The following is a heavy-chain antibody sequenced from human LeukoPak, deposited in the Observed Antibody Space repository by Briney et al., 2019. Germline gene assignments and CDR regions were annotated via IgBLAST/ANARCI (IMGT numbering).Heavy chain of an antibody. D-gene: IGHD4-17*01. CDR2: ISSTSSYI. CDR3: ARRTTGDDY. Sequence: PGGSLRLSCAASGFTFSGYSMNWVRQAPGKGLEWVSSISSTSSYIYYADSVKGRFTISRDNAKNSLFLQMNSLRAEDTAVYYCARRTTGDDYWGQGTLVTVSS. CDR1: GFTFSGYS. J-gene: IGHJ4*02. V-gene: IGHV3-21*01.